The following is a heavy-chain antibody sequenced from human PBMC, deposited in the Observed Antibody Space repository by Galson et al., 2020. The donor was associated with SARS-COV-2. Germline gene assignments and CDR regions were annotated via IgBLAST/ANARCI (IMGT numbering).Heavy chain of an antibody. D-gene: IGHD5-12*01. CDR3: ASLHGDKWLRPSRAFDY. CDR2: INPRTGVT. J-gene: IGHJ4*02. V-gene: IGHV1-2*06. Sequence: ASVKVSCKASGYTFTEYYIHWVRQAPGQGLQWMGRINPRTGVTDYAQNFQGRVTLTSDTSNSAAAMELTGLKADDTAVYYCASLHGDKWLRPSRAFDYWGQGTLVTVSS. CDR1: GYTFTEYY.